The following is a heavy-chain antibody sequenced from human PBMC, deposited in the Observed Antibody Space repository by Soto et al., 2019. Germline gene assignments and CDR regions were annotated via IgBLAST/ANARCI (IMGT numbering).Heavy chain of an antibody. V-gene: IGHV3-48*03. CDR3: ARLALDYYFDY. J-gene: IGHJ4*02. CDR2: ISSSGSTI. CDR1: GFTFSSYE. D-gene: IGHD3-3*01. Sequence: EVQLLESGGGLVQPGGSLRLSCAASGFTFSSYEMNWVRQAPGKGLEWVSYISSSGSTIYYADSVKGRFTISRDNAKNSLYLQMNSLRAEDTAVYYCARLALDYYFDYWGQGTLVTVSS.